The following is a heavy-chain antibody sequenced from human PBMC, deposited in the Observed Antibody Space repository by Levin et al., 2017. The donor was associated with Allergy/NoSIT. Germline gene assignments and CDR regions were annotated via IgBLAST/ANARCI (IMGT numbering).Heavy chain of an antibody. CDR3: AGPYYYGSGRIDY. CDR1: GFTFSDCY. J-gene: IGHJ4*02. D-gene: IGHD3-10*01. Sequence: AGGSLRLSCAASGFTFSDCYMSWIRQAPGKGLEWVSYISSSSSYTNYADSVKGRFTISRDNAKNSLFLQMNSLRAEDTAVYYCAGPYYYGSGRIDYWGQGTLVTVSS. CDR2: ISSSSSYT. V-gene: IGHV3-11*03.